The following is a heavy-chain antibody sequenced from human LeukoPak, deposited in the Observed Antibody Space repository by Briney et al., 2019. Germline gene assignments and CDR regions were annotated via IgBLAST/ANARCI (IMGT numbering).Heavy chain of an antibody. V-gene: IGHV1-2*02. J-gene: IGHJ4*02. CDR2: INPNSGAT. Sequence: GASVKVSCKTSGYTFTDYIHWVRQAPGQGLEWMGWINPNSGATFYAQNFQGRVTMTRDTSISTAYMELSSLRSDDTAVYFCARGAVRGLGVCFDFWGQGTLVTVSS. CDR3: ARGAVRGLGVCFDF. CDR1: GYTFTDY. D-gene: IGHD3-10*01.